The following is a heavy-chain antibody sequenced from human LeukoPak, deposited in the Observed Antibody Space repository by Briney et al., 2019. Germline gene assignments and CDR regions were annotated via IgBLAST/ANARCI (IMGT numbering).Heavy chain of an antibody. Sequence: GGSLRRSCAASGFTFSSYSMNWVRQAPGKGLEWVSSISSSSSYIYYADSVKGRFTISRDNAKNSLYLQMNSLRAEDTAVYYCARRFGPMIVASFDYWGQGTLVTVSS. D-gene: IGHD3-22*01. CDR2: ISSSSSYI. J-gene: IGHJ4*02. CDR3: ARRFGPMIVASFDY. CDR1: GFTFSSYS. V-gene: IGHV3-21*01.